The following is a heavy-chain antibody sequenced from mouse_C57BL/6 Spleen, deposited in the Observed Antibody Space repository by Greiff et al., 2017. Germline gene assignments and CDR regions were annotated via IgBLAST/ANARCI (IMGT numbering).Heavy chain of an antibody. CDR2: IHPSDSDT. V-gene: IGHV1-74*01. CDR3: ATEGNYWYFDV. Sequence: QVQLQQPGAELVKPGASVKVSCKASGYTFTSYWMHWVKQRPGQGLEWIGRIHPSDSDTNYNQKFKGKATLTVAKSSSTAYMQLSSLTSEDAAVYYCATEGNYWYFDVWGTGTTVTVSS. J-gene: IGHJ1*03. CDR1: GYTFTSYW. D-gene: IGHD2-1*01.